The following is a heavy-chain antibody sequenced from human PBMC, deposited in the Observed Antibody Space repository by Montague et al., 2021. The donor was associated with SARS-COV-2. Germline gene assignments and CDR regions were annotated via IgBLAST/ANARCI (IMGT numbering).Heavy chain of an antibody. J-gene: IGHJ5*02. CDR1: GFNFGVYE. CDR2: INGGSSVM. D-gene: IGHD2-2*01. Sequence: SLRLSLSASGFNFGVYEMNWVRQTPGKGLEWVSYINGGSSVMYYADSVMGRFTISRDNAESSLYLRMNSLRAEDTAVYYCAPAVPVADDSWGQGTLVTVSS. V-gene: IGHV3-48*03. CDR3: APAVPVADDS.